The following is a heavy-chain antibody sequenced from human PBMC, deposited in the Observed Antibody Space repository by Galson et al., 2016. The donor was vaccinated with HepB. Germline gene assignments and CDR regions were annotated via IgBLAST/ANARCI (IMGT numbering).Heavy chain of an antibody. V-gene: IGHV3-30*18. CDR3: AKRHEYCPPVGCSVVY. CDR1: GFTFSNYG. J-gene: IGHJ4*02. Sequence: SLRLSCAASGFTFSNYGMHWVRQAPGKGLEWVAADSMDGRRKFYADSVKGRFTISRDNSNNMLFLQMSSLRADDTAVYYCAKRHEYCPPVGCSVVYGGRGTLVSVSS. CDR2: DSMDGRRK. D-gene: IGHD2/OR15-2a*01.